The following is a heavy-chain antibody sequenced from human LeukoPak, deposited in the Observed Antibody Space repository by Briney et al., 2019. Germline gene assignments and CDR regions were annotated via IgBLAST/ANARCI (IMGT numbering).Heavy chain of an antibody. CDR2: IYHSGST. CDR1: GYSISSGYY. J-gene: IGHJ4*02. V-gene: IGHV4-38-2*02. Sequence: SVTLSLTCTVSGYSISSGYYWGWIRQPPGKGLEWIGSIYHSGSTYYNPSLKSRVTMSVDTSKNQFSLNLNSVTAADTAVYFCARGSYSYGNAFDYWGQGTLVTVSS. D-gene: IGHD5-18*01. CDR3: ARGSYSYGNAFDY.